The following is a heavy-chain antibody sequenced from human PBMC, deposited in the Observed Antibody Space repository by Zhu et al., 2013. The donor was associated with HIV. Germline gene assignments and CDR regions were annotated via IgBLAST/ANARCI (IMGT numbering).Heavy chain of an antibody. V-gene: IGHV1-2*02. Sequence: VQLVQSGPEMKKPGASVKVSCKASGYSFSGYYLHWLRQVPGQGLDWMGWVNSNTGGTYFAQKFQARVTLTRDRSINTAYMEVNSLTSDDTAVYYCARDLIDTPNWELDYWGQGTLVTVSS. D-gene: IGHD1-26*01. CDR2: VNSNTGGT. CDR1: GYSFSGYY. J-gene: IGHJ4*02. CDR3: ARDLIDTPNWELDY.